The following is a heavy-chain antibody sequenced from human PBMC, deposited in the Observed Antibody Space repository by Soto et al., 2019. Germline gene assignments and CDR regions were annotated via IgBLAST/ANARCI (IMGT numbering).Heavy chain of an antibody. J-gene: IGHJ3*02. CDR1: SGSISSSNW. Sequence: QVQLQESGPGLVKPSGTLSLTCAVSSGSISSSNWWSWVRQPPGKGLEWIGEIYHSGSTNYNPSLKRRVTISVDKSKNQFSLKLSSVTAADTAVYYCARGFTVAGTNPVAFDIWGQGTMVTVSS. V-gene: IGHV4-4*02. CDR3: ARGFTVAGTNPVAFDI. D-gene: IGHD6-19*01. CDR2: IYHSGST.